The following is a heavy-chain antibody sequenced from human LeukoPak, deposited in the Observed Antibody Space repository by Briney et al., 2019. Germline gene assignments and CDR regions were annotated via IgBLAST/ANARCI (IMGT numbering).Heavy chain of an antibody. CDR2: IIPIFGTA. J-gene: IGHJ6*03. CDR1: GGTFSSYA. D-gene: IGHD4-17*01. V-gene: IGHV1-69*05. CDR3: ARSYGDYVGSYHYYYMDV. Sequence: ASVKVSCKASGGTFSSYAISWVRQAPGQGLEWMGRIIPIFGTANYAQKFQGRVTITTDESTSTAYMELSGLRSEDTAVYYCARSYGDYVGSYHYYYMDVWGKGTTVTVSS.